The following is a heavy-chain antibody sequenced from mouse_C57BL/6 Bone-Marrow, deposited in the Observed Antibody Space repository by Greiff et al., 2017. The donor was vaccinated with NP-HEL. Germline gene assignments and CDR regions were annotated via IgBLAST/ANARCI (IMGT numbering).Heavy chain of an antibody. Sequence: VQLQQSGAELVRPGASVKLSCTASGFNIKDDYMHWVKQRPEQGLEWIGWIDPENGDTEYASKFQGKATITADTSYNTAYLQLSSLTSEDTAVYYCTKGWFAYWGQGTLVTVSA. CDR3: TKGWFAY. CDR1: GFNIKDDY. V-gene: IGHV14-4*01. J-gene: IGHJ3*01. CDR2: IDPENGDT.